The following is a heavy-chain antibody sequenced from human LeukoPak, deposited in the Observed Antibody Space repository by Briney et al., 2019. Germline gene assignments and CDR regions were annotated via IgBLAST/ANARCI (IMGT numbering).Heavy chain of an antibody. V-gene: IGHV5-10-1*01. CDR2: IDPSDSYT. Sequence: GESLKISCKGSGYSFTSYWISWVRQMPGKGLEWMGRIDPSDSYTNYSPSFQGHVTISADKSISTAYLQWSSLKASDTAMYYCARLPYGSGSYHNLGPLGYWGQGTLVTVSS. CDR3: ARLPYGSGSYHNLGPLGY. CDR1: GYSFTSYW. D-gene: IGHD3-10*01. J-gene: IGHJ4*02.